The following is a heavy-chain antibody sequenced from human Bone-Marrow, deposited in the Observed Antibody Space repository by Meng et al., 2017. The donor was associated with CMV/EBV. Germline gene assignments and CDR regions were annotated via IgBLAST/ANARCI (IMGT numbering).Heavy chain of an antibody. CDR2: ISYDGSNK. Sequence: GESLKISCAASGFTFSSYAMHWVRHAPGKGLEWVAVISYDGSNKYYADSVKGRFTISRDNSKNTLYLQMNSLRAEDTAVYYCASTSDSSGYYPGYWGQGTLVTVSS. D-gene: IGHD3-22*01. V-gene: IGHV3-30-3*01. J-gene: IGHJ4*02. CDR3: ASTSDSSGYYPGY. CDR1: GFTFSSYA.